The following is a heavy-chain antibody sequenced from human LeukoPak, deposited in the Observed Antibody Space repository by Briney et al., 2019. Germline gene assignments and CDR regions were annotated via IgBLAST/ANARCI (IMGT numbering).Heavy chain of an antibody. CDR2: MNPNSGNT. CDR1: GYTFTSYD. V-gene: IGHV1-8*01. CDR3: AREEYSYGSSHFDY. J-gene: IGHJ4*02. D-gene: IGHD5-18*01. Sequence: ASVKVSCKASGYTFTSYDINWVRQATGQGLEWMGWMNPNSGNTGYAQKFQGRVTMTRNTSISTAYMELSSLRSEDTAVYYCAREEYSYGSSHFDYWGQGTLVTVSS.